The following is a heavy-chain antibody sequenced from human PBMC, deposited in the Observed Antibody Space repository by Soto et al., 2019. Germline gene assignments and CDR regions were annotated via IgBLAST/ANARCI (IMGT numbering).Heavy chain of an antibody. CDR3: ARGGLWFGEFKVPVPQGFDP. V-gene: IGHV4-31*03. J-gene: IGHJ5*02. Sequence: SETLSLTCTVSGGSISSGGYYWSWIRQHPGKGLEWIGYIYYSGSTYYNPSLKSRVTISVDTSKNQFSLKLSSVTAADTAVYYCARGGLWFGEFKVPVPQGFDPWGQGTLVTVSS. D-gene: IGHD3-10*01. CDR2: IYYSGST. CDR1: GGSISSGGYY.